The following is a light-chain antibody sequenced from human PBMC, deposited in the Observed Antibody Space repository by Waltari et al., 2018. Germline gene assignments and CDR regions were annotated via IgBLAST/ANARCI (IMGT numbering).Light chain of an antibody. J-gene: IGLJ1*01. CDR1: SNDIGNYDL. Sequence: QSALTQPASVSGSPGQSITLSCTGTSNDIGNYDLVSWYQQRPGEAPKLLMYGATKRPSGCSNRFSGSKSGKTASLTISGLQTEDEADYYCFSFVAANSFVFGPGTKVTVL. CDR3: FSFVAANSFV. CDR2: GAT. V-gene: IGLV2-23*01.